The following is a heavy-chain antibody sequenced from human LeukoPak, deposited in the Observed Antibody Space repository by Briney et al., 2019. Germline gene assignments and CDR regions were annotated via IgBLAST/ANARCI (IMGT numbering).Heavy chain of an antibody. CDR1: GFTFSSYA. CDR3: ARMPGYEILPGGPGTPNAFDI. D-gene: IGHD5-12*01. Sequence: GGSLRLSCAASGFTFSSYAMSWVRQAPGKGLEWVSAISGSGGSTYYADSVKGRFTISRDNSKNTLYLQMNSLRAEDTAVYYCARMPGYEILPGGPGTPNAFDIWGQGTMVTVSS. CDR2: ISGSGGST. J-gene: IGHJ3*02. V-gene: IGHV3-23*01.